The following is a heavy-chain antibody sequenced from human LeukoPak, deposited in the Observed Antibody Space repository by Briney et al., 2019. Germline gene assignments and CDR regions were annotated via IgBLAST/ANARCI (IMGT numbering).Heavy chain of an antibody. D-gene: IGHD4-23*01. CDR1: GYTFTDYY. J-gene: IGHJ4*02. CDR2: VDPEDGET. Sequence: ASVKVSCKVSGYTFTDYYMHWVQQAPGKGLEWMGLVDPEDGETIYAEKFQGRVTITADTSTDTAYMELSSLRSEDTAVYYCATLIEVVPPFSGNSKDYWGQGTLVTVSS. V-gene: IGHV1-69-2*01. CDR3: ATLIEVVPPFSGNSKDY.